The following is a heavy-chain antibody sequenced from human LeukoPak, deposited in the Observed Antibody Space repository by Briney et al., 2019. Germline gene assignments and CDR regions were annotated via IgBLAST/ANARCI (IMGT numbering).Heavy chain of an antibody. CDR1: GFTFSSYW. V-gene: IGHV3-74*01. CDR2: INSDGSST. D-gene: IGHD2-2*01. Sequence: GSLRLSCAASGFTFSSYWMHWVRQAPGKGLVWVSRINSDGSSTSYTDSVKGRFTISRDNAKNTLYLQMNSLRAEDTAVYYRARGYCSSTSCSELGHYWGQGTLVTVSS. J-gene: IGHJ4*02. CDR3: ARGYCSSTSCSELGHY.